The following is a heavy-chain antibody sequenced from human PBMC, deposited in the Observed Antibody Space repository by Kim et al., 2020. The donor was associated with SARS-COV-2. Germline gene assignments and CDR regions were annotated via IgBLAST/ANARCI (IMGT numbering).Heavy chain of an antibody. CDR2: T. V-gene: IGHV3-23*01. Sequence: TYYADPVKGRFTISRDNSKNTLYLQMNSLRAEDTAVYYCAKGGGSYYFDYWGQGTLVTVSS. J-gene: IGHJ4*02. D-gene: IGHD2-15*01. CDR3: AKGGGSYYFDY.